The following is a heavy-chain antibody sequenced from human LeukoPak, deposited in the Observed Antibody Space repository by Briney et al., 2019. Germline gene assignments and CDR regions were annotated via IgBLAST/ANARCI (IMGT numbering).Heavy chain of an antibody. CDR3: IRDFRSADL. V-gene: IGHV3-74*01. Sequence: HSGGSLRLSCVASGFTFSNYWMHWVRQPPGKGLVWVSRIYVDGRTTNYADSVRGRFTISSDNAKNTVYLEMNSLSVEDTATYYCIRDFRSADLWGQGTLVTVTS. J-gene: IGHJ5*02. CDR2: IYVDGRTT. CDR1: GFTFSNYW.